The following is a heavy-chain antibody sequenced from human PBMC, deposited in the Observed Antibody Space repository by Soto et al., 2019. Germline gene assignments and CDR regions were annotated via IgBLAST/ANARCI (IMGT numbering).Heavy chain of an antibody. CDR2: ISAYNGNR. J-gene: IGHJ6*02. Sequence: SVKVSCKASGYTFSHYGIGWVRQAPVQGLEWMGWISAYNGNRHFAEGLRGRITMTTNTTTSTADMELRSLSSDDTAVYYCARGGQECSNSGCGYIYDGMDVWGQGTTVTVSS. CDR1: GYTFSHYG. CDR3: ARGGQECSNSGCGYIYDGMDV. V-gene: IGHV1-18*01. D-gene: IGHD1-26*01.